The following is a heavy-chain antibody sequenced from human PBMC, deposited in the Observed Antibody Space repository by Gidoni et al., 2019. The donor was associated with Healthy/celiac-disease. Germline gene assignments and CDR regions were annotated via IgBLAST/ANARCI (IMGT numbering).Heavy chain of an antibody. CDR2: IYYSGST. CDR3: ARHPSRIVVVVAAIGDYFDY. Sequence: QLQLQESGPGLVKPSETLSLTCTVSGGSISISSYYWGWIRQPPGKGLEWIGSIYYSGSTYYNPSLKSRVTISVDTSKNQFSLKLSSVTAADTAVYYCARHPSRIVVVVAAIGDYFDYWGQGTLVTVSS. CDR1: GGSISISSYY. J-gene: IGHJ4*02. V-gene: IGHV4-39*01. D-gene: IGHD2-15*01.